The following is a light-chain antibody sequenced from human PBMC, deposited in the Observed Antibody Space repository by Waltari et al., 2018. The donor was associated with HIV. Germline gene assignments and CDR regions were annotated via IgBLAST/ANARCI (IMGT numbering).Light chain of an antibody. Sequence: DILMTQSSDSLIVPVGVRLTINCSASRILLHRSNNKNYLAWYQVKAGLPPTVVIYWASVRASGVPDRFTGGGSGTDFTLAINDVQAEDVALYYCQQYFSLPPTFGQGTKLQIK. J-gene: IGKJ2*01. CDR1: RILLHRSNNKNY. V-gene: IGKV4-1*01. CDR2: WAS. CDR3: QQYFSLPPT.